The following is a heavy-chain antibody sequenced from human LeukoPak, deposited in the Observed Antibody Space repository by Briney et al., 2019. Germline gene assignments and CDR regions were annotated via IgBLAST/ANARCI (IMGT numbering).Heavy chain of an antibody. CDR3: AKHYGAGSNDFDI. Sequence: SETLSLTCTVSGDSINSAYWSWIRQSPGKGLEWIAYIYYTGISDYNPSLKSRVTISVDTSKNQFSLKLRSVTAADTAVYYCAKHYGAGSNDFDIWGQGTMVTVS. D-gene: IGHD3-10*01. CDR2: IYYTGIS. J-gene: IGHJ3*02. CDR1: GDSINSAY. V-gene: IGHV4-59*01.